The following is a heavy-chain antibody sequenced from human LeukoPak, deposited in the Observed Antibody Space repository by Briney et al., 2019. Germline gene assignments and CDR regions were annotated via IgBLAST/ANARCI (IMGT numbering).Heavy chain of an antibody. CDR1: GFTFSSYS. Sequence: GGSLRLSCAASGFTFSSYSMNWVRQAPGKGLVWVSHINSDGSITSYADSVKGRFTISRDNAKNTLYLQMNSLRAEDTAVYYCARDAVDTANAVWGQGTTVTVSS. V-gene: IGHV3-74*01. CDR2: INSDGSIT. J-gene: IGHJ6*02. CDR3: ARDAVDTANAV. D-gene: IGHD5-18*01.